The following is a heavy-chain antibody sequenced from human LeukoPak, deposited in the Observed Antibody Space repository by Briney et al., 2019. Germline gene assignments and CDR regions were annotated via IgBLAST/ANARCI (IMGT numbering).Heavy chain of an antibody. D-gene: IGHD5-18*01. CDR3: AKDRVEYSYRGIDY. CDR1: GFTFSSYA. V-gene: IGHV3-30*04. CDR2: ISYDGSNK. Sequence: PGRSLRLSCAASGFTFSSYAMHWVRQAPGKGLEWVAIISYDGSNKYYAESVKGRFTISRDNSKNTLYLQMNSLRAEDTAVYYCAKDRVEYSYRGIDYWGQGTLVTVSS. J-gene: IGHJ4*02.